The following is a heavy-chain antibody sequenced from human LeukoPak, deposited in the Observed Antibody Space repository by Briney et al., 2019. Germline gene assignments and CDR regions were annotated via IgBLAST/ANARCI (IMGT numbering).Heavy chain of an antibody. Sequence: PSETLSLTCTVYGGSISSSSYYWGWIRQPPGKGLEWIGSIYYSGSTYYNPSLKSRVTISVDTSKNQFSLKLSSVTAADTAVYYCARHARFTMVRGVIKEVVWFDPWGQGTLVTVSS. CDR1: GGSISSSSYY. D-gene: IGHD3-10*01. J-gene: IGHJ5*02. CDR2: IYYSGST. V-gene: IGHV4-39*01. CDR3: ARHARFTMVRGVIKEVVWFDP.